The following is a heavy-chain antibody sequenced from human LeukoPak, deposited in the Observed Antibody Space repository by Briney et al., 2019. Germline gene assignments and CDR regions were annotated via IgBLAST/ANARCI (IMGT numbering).Heavy chain of an antibody. D-gene: IGHD3-22*01. J-gene: IGHJ4*02. CDR2: INPSGGST. CDR3: ASSATRGYYYDSSGYYNY. Sequence: ASVKVSCKASGYTFTSYYMHWVRQAPGQGLEWMGIINPSGGSTSYAQKFQGRVTMTRDTSTSTVCMELSSLRSEVTAVYYCASSATRGYYYDSSGYYNYWGQGTLVTVSS. CDR1: GYTFTSYY. V-gene: IGHV1-46*01.